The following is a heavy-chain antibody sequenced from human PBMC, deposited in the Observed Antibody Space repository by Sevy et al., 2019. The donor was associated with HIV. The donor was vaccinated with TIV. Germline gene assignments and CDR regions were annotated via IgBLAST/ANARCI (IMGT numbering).Heavy chain of an antibody. CDR3: ARDGYLGTESYYFDY. V-gene: IGHV1-18*01. J-gene: IGHJ4*02. D-gene: IGHD7-27*01. Sequence: ASVKVSCKASGYTFTSYGISWVRQAPGQGLEWMGWISAYNGNTNYAQKLQGRVTMTTDTSTSTAYMELGSLRSDDKAVYYCARDGYLGTESYYFDYWGQGTLVTVSS. CDR2: ISAYNGNT. CDR1: GYTFTSYG.